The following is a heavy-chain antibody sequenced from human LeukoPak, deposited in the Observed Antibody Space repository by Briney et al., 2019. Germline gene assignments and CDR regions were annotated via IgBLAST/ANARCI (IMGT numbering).Heavy chain of an antibody. Sequence: ASVKVSCKASGYTFTSYGISWVRQAPGQGLECMVWISAYNGNTNYAQKLQGRVTMTTDTSTSTAYMELRSLRSDDTAVYYCARTNGYSSGWCVDPWGQGTLVTVSS. D-gene: IGHD6-19*01. CDR1: GYTFTSYG. V-gene: IGHV1-18*04. J-gene: IGHJ5*02. CDR2: ISAYNGNT. CDR3: ARTNGYSSGWCVDP.